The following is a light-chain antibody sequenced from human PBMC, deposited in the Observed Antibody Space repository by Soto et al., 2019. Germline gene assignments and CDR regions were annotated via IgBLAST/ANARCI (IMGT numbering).Light chain of an antibody. CDR2: AAS. CDR3: RQYDSFSVT. V-gene: IGKV1-39*01. CDR1: QRIGTH. J-gene: IGKJ5*01. Sequence: DIQMTQPPSSLSASVGDRVTITCRTSQRIGTHLNWYHEKPGKAPKLLIYAASSLQSGVPSRFSGSGSGTDFTLTISTMQPDDFATYYCRQYDSFSVTFGQGTRLEIK.